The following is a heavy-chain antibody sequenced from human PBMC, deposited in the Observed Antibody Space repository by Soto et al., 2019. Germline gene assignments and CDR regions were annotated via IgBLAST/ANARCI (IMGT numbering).Heavy chain of an antibody. CDR1: GFTFSSYS. J-gene: IGHJ6*04. V-gene: IGHV3-21*01. CDR2: ISSSSSYI. CDR3: ARVSSALSSTSFRLGMDV. Sequence: GGSLRLSCAASGFTFSSYSMNWVRQAPGKGLEWVSSISSSSSYIYYADSVKGRLTISRDNAKNSLYLQMNSLRAEDTAVYYCARVSSALSSTSFRLGMDVWGKGTTVTVSS. D-gene: IGHD2-2*01.